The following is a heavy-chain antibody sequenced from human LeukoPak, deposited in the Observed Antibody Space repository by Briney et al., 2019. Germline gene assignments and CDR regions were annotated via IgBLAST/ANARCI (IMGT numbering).Heavy chain of an antibody. CDR1: GCPFSTNSNY. D-gene: IGHD3-22*01. J-gene: IGHJ4*02. CDR3: ARHAIDSSGYYLHYFDY. Sequence: SETLSLTCNVFGCPFSTNSNYWGGILQPPGKRLEWIGRLYYSGNTYYTPSLKSRLTISVDTSKHQFSLKLSSVTAADTAVYYCARHAIDSSGYYLHYFDYWGQGTLVTVSS. CDR2: LYYSGNT. V-gene: IGHV4-39*01.